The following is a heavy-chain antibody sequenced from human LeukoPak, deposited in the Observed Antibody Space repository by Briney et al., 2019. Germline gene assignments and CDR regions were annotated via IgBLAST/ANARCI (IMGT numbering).Heavy chain of an antibody. Sequence: GGSLRLSCAASGFTFSSYSMNWVRQAPGKGLEWVSSISSSSSYIYYADSAKGRFTISRDNAKNSLYLQMNSLRAEDTAVYYCARDKITIFGVAIDYWGQGTLVTVSS. V-gene: IGHV3-21*01. J-gene: IGHJ4*02. CDR1: GFTFSSYS. CDR3: ARDKITIFGVAIDY. CDR2: ISSSSSYI. D-gene: IGHD3-3*01.